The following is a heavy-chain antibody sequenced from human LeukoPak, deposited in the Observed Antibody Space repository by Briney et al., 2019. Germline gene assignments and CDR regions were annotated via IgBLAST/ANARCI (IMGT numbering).Heavy chain of an antibody. CDR1: GFTFSSYS. CDR2: ISSSSSYI. J-gene: IGHJ4*02. CDR3: ASPYSSRWYELCY. V-gene: IGHV3-21*01. Sequence: GGSLRLSCAASGFTFSSYSMNWVRQAPGKGLEWVSSISSSSSYIYYADSVKGRFTISRDNAKNSLYLQMNSLRAEDTAVYYCASPYSSRWYELCYWGQGTRVTVSS. D-gene: IGHD6-13*01.